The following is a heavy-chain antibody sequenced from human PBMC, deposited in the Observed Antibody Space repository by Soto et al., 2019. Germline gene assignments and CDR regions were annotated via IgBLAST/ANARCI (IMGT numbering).Heavy chain of an antibody. J-gene: IGHJ6*02. CDR1: GGTFSSYA. Sequence: SVKVSCEASGGTFSSYAISWVRQAPGQGLEWMGGIIPIFGTANYAQKFQGRVTITADESTSTAYMELSSLRSEDTAVYYCARSQGSSTSLEIYYYYYYGMDVWGQGTTVTVSS. D-gene: IGHD2-2*01. CDR3: ARSQGSSTSLEIYYYYYYGMDV. CDR2: IIPIFGTA. V-gene: IGHV1-69*13.